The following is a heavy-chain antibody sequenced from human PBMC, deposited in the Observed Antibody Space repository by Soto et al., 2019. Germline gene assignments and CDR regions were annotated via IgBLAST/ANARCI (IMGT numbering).Heavy chain of an antibody. CDR3: AREEGWLRYHFDY. CDR1: GGSISSSSYY. V-gene: IGHV4-39*02. D-gene: IGHD5-12*01. CDR2: IYYSGST. Sequence: PSETLSLTCTVSGGSISSSSYYWGWIRQPPGKGLEWIGSIYYSGSTYYNPSLKSRVTISVDTSKNQFSLKLSSVTAADTAVYYCAREEGWLRYHFDYWGQGTLVTVSS. J-gene: IGHJ4*02.